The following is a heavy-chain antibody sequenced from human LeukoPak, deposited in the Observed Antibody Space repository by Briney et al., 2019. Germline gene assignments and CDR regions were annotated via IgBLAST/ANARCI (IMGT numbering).Heavy chain of an antibody. CDR2: INHSGST. J-gene: IGHJ5*02. V-gene: IGHV4-34*01. Sequence: PSETLSLTCAVYGGSFSGYYWSWIRQPPGKGLEWIGEINHSGSTNYNPSLKSRVTISVDTSKNQFSLKLSSVTAADTAVYYCARDAGSSTSQPHNWFDPWGQGTLVTVSP. D-gene: IGHD2-2*01. CDR3: ARDAGSSTSQPHNWFDP. CDR1: GGSFSGYY.